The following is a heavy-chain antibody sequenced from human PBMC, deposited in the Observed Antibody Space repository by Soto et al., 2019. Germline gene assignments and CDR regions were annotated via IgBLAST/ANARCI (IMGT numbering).Heavy chain of an antibody. J-gene: IGHJ2*01. Sequence: TSETLSLTCTVSGGSITSGNYYWGWTRQPPGKGLEWIGSMYSSGSTYYNPSLKSRVTISVDTSKNQFSLKLSSVTAADTAMYYCARFNWYFDLWGRGTLVTVSS. V-gene: IGHV4-39*07. CDR1: GGSITSGNYY. CDR3: ARFNWYFDL. CDR2: MYSSGST.